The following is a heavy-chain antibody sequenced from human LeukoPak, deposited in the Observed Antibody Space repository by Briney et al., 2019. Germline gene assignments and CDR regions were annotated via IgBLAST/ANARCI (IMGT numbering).Heavy chain of an antibody. J-gene: IGHJ4*02. Sequence: GGSLRLSCAASGFTFSSYGMHWVRQAPGKGLEWVAVISYDGSNKYYADSVKGRFTISRDNSKNTLYLQMNSLRAEDTAVYYCAKMAYSGSPRSRAVGGWGQGTLVTVSS. V-gene: IGHV3-30*18. D-gene: IGHD5-12*01. CDR3: AKMAYSGSPRSRAVGG. CDR2: ISYDGSNK. CDR1: GFTFSSYG.